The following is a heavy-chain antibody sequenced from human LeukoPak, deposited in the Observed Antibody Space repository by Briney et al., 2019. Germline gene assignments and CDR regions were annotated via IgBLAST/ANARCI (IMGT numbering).Heavy chain of an antibody. CDR2: ISYDGSNK. CDR3: AKDRGYSYGHVGGHEGPVNY. D-gene: IGHD5-18*01. J-gene: IGHJ4*02. CDR1: GFTFSSYG. V-gene: IGHV3-30*18. Sequence: GGSLRLSCAASGFTFSSYGMHWVRQAPGKGLEWVAVISYDGSNKYYADSVKGRFTISRDNSKNTLYLQMNSLRAEDTAVYYCAKDRGYSYGHVGGHEGPVNYWGQGTLVTVSS.